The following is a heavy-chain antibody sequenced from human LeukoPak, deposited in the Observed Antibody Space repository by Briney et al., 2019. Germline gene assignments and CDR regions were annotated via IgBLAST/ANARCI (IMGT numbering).Heavy chain of an antibody. CDR1: GYTFTSYD. V-gene: IGHV1-8*01. D-gene: IGHD6-13*01. CDR3: ASINYSSCFLFDN. Sequence: ASVTVSCTGSGYTFTSYDINWVWHAPGQGLEWMGWLNPNSGNSGNTYKFQARGSMTSNTPITTAYLDLRSLSSVDTAMSSCASINYSSCFLFDNWGQGTLVTVSS. J-gene: IGHJ4*02. CDR2: LNPNSGNS.